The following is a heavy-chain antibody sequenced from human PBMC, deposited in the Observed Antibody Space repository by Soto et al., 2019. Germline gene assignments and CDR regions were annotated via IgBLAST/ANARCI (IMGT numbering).Heavy chain of an antibody. CDR1: GFTFSSYG. J-gene: IGHJ6*02. V-gene: IGHV3-30*03. Sequence: GGSLRLSCAASGFTFSSYGMHCVRQAPCKGLEWVAVISYDGSNKYYADSVKGRFTISRDKSKNTLYLQMNSLRAEDTAVYYCAQHQLGYYYYGMEVWGQGTTVTVSS. CDR2: ISYDGSNK. D-gene: IGHD2-2*01. CDR3: AQHQLGYYYYGMEV.